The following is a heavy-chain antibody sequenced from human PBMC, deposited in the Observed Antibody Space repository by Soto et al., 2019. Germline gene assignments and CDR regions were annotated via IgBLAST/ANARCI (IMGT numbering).Heavy chain of an antibody. V-gene: IGHV3-11*06. J-gene: IGHJ4*02. CDR1: GFTFSDYY. Sequence: PGGSLRLSCAASGFTFSDYYMSWIRQAPGKGLEWISYISSSGTYTNYADSVKGRFTISRDAATNSVYLQMNSLRAEDTALYYSARGPNAACDYWGQGTPVTVSS. D-gene: IGHD6-13*01. CDR3: ARGPNAACDY. CDR2: ISSSGTYT.